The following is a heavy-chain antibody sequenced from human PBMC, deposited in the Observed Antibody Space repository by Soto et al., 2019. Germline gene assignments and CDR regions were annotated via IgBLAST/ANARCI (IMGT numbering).Heavy chain of an antibody. CDR3: ARGRTYYDFWSGYPAYYYYGMDV. D-gene: IGHD3-3*01. CDR2: MNPNSGNT. CDR1: GYTFTSYD. J-gene: IGHJ6*02. V-gene: IGHV1-8*01. Sequence: ASVKVSCKASGYTFTSYDINWVRQATGQGLEWMGWMNPNSGNTSYAQKFQGRVTITGNASTSTAYMELSSLRSEDTAVYYCARGRTYYDFWSGYPAYYYYGMDVWGQGTTVTVSS.